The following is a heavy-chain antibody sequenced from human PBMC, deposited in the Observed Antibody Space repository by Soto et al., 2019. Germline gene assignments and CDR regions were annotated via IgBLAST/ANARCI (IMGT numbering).Heavy chain of an antibody. D-gene: IGHD3-16*01. V-gene: IGHV3-21*01. CDR3: ARADYDYIWESFPS. Sequence: EVQLVESGGGLVKPGGSLRLSCAASGFTFSSYSMNWVRQAPGKGLEWVSGISGSGSYIYYADSVRGRFTISRDNAKNTAYLQMNRLSAEETAVYYCARADYDYIWESFPSWGQGTLVVVSS. CDR2: ISGSGSYI. CDR1: GFTFSSYS. J-gene: IGHJ4*02.